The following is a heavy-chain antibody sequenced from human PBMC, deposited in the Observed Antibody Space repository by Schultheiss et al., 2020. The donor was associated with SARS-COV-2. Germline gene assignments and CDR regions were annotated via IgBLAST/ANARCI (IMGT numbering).Heavy chain of an antibody. Sequence: ASVKVSCKASGYTFTGYYMHWVRQAPGQGLEWMGWINPNSGGTNYAQKFQGWVTMTRDTSTSTVYVELSSLRSQDTAVYYCARGFWYSGYDPPFDYWGQGTLVTVSS. CDR3: ARGFWYSGYDPPFDY. D-gene: IGHD5-12*01. J-gene: IGHJ4*02. CDR1: GYTFTGYY. CDR2: INPNSGGT. V-gene: IGHV1-2*04.